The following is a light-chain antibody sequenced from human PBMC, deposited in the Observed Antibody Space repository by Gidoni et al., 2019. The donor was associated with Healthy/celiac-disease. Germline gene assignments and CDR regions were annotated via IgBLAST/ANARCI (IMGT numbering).Light chain of an antibody. CDR2: GAS. CDR1: QSVSSSY. V-gene: IGKV3-20*01. Sequence: IVLTHPPGTLSFSPGQRATLAGRASQSVSSSYLARYQQKPGQAPRLLIYGASSRATGIPDRFSGSWSGTDFTLTISRLEPEDFAVYYCQQYGSSPRSFGQGTKLEIK. CDR3: QQYGSSPRS. J-gene: IGKJ2*04.